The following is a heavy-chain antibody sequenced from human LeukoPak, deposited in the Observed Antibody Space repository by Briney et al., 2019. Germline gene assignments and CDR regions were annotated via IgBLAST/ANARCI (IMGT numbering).Heavy chain of an antibody. D-gene: IGHD4/OR15-4a*01. V-gene: IGHV3-30-3*01. CDR3: ARDRAANLDY. J-gene: IGHJ4*02. CDR2: ISYDGSNK. CDR1: GFTFSSYA. Sequence: GGSLRLSCAASGFTFSSYAMSWVRQAPGKGLEWVAVISYDGSNKYYADSVKGRFTISRDNSKNTLYLQMNSLRAEDTAVYYCARDRAANLDYWGQGTLVTVSS.